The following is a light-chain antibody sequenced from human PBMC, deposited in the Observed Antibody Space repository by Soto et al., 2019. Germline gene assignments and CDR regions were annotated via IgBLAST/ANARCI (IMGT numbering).Light chain of an antibody. CDR1: QSVLSNNNNY. J-gene: IGKJ4*01. CDR2: WAS. Sequence: DIVRTHSPDSLPVCLGERATINCNAIQSVLSNNNNYLGWYQQKPGQPPKLLIYWASTRESGVPERLSGSGYGTDFTLTISSMQDEDVEVYYCQQYYTITLTFGGGTKVDIK. CDR3: QQYYTITLT. V-gene: IGKV4-1*01.